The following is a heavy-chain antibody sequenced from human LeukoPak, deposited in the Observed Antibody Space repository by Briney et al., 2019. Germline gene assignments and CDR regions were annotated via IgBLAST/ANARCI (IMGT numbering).Heavy chain of an antibody. D-gene: IGHD4-17*01. J-gene: IGHJ4*02. CDR2: ISYDGSNK. V-gene: IGHV3-30*04. CDR3: AKDEGYGDYAVSWLDY. Sequence: GGSLRLSCAASGFTFSSYAMHWVRQAPGKGLEWVAVISYDGSNKYYADSVKGRFTISRDNSKNTLYLQMNSLRAEDTAVYYCAKDEGYGDYAVSWLDYWGQGTLVTVSS. CDR1: GFTFSSYA.